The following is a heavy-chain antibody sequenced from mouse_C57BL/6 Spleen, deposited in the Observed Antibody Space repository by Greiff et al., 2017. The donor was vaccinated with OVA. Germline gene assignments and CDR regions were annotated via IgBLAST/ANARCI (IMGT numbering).Heavy chain of an antibody. CDR2: INPSSGYT. V-gene: IGHV1-7*01. CDR1: GYTFTSYW. Sequence: LVESGAELAKPGASVKLSCKASGYTFTSYWMHWVKQRPGQGLEWIGYINPSSGYTKYNQKFKDKATLTADKSSSTAYMQLSSLTYEDSSVYYCARRHYDEDWYFDVWGTGTTVTVSS. J-gene: IGHJ1*03. D-gene: IGHD1-1*01. CDR3: ARRHYDEDWYFDV.